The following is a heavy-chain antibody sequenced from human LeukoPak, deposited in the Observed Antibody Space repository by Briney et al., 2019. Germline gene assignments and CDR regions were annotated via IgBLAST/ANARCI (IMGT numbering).Heavy chain of an antibody. Sequence: ASVKVSCKASGYTFTSYGLSWVRQAPGQGLEWMGWISAYNGNTNYAQKLQGRVTMTTDTSTSTAYMELRSLRSDDTAVYYCARDIVISDFWSGYPERGENWFDPWGQGTLVTVSS. J-gene: IGHJ5*02. D-gene: IGHD3-3*01. CDR3: ARDIVISDFWSGYPERGENWFDP. V-gene: IGHV1-18*01. CDR2: ISAYNGNT. CDR1: GYTFTSYG.